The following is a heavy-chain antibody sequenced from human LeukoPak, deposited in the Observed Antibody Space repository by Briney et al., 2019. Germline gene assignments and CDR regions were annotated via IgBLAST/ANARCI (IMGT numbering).Heavy chain of an antibody. CDR1: GYTFTSYD. CDR2: MNPNSGNT. J-gene: IGHJ5*02. V-gene: IGHV1-8*01. Sequence: ASVKVSCKASGYTFTSYDINWVRQATGQGLEWMGWMNPNSGNTGYAQKFQGRVTMTRNTSISTAYMELSSLRSEDTAVYYCARADYGDYVLDPWGQGTLVTVSS. CDR3: ARADYGDYVLDP. D-gene: IGHD4-17*01.